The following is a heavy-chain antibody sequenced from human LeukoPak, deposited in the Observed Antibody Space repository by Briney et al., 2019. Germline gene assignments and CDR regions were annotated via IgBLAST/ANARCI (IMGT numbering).Heavy chain of an antibody. Sequence: GGSLRLSCAASGFTFSSYWMHWVRQAPGKGLVWVARINGDGSSTSYADSAKGRFAISRDNAKSTLYLEMNSLRAEDTALYYCTRDAGYKMVDPWGQGTLVTVSS. D-gene: IGHD5-24*01. CDR3: TRDAGYKMVDP. CDR1: GFTFSSYW. V-gene: IGHV3-74*01. CDR2: INGDGSST. J-gene: IGHJ5*02.